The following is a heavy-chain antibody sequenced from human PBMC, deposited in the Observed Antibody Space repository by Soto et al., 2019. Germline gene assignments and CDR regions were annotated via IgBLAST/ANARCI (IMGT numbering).Heavy chain of an antibody. J-gene: IGHJ4*02. D-gene: IGHD5-12*01. CDR1: GGSISSYY. V-gene: IGHV4-59*01. CDR2: IYYSGST. CDR3: ASSTDRDGYNSPFDY. Sequence: SETLSLTCTVSGGSISSYYWSWIRQPPGKGLEWIGYIYYSGSTNYNPSLKSRVTISVDTSKNQFSLKLSSVTAADTAVYYCASSTDRDGYNSPFDYWGQGTLVTVSS.